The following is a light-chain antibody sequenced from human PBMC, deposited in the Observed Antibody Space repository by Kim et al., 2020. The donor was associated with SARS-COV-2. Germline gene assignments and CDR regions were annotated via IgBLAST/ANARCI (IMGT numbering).Light chain of an antibody. CDR2: YAS. CDR1: QDISIY. V-gene: IGKV1-33*01. CDR3: QQYDKIPPWNT. Sequence: DIQMTQSPSSLSASVGDRVTITCQASQDISIYLNWYQQKPGKPPKLLIHYASTLETGVSLRFSGGGSGTDFTLTISSLQPEDIATYYGQQYDKIPPWNTFGPGNKVEI. J-gene: IGKJ2*01.